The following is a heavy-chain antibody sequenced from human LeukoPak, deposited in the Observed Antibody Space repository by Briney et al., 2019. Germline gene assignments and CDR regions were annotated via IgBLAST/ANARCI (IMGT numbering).Heavy chain of an antibody. Sequence: SETLSLTCTVSGGSFSSYYWNWIRQPAGKGLEWIGRIYTSGSTNYNPSLKSRVTMSVDTSKNQFSLKLNSVTAADTAVYYCARAGDSTSPLHYWGQGTLVTVSS. CDR1: GGSFSSYY. D-gene: IGHD6-13*01. V-gene: IGHV4-4*07. J-gene: IGHJ4*02. CDR3: ARAGDSTSPLHY. CDR2: IYTSGST.